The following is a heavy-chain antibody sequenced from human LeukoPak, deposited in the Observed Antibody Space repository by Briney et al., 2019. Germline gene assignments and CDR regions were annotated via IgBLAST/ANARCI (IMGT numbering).Heavy chain of an antibody. CDR1: GGSFSGYY. CDR3: ARVSIAVAAGPFDY. CDR2: INHSGST. D-gene: IGHD6-19*01. J-gene: IGHJ4*02. V-gene: IGHV4-34*01. Sequence: SETLSLTCAVYGGSFSGYYWSWIRQPPGKGLEWIGEINHSGSTNYNPSLKSRVTISVDTSKNQFSLKLSSVTAADTAVYYCARVSIAVAAGPFDYWGQGTLVTVSS.